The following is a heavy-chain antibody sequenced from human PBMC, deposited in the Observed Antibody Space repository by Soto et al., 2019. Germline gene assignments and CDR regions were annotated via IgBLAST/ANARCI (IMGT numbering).Heavy chain of an antibody. J-gene: IGHJ5*02. D-gene: IGHD2-8*01. Sequence: PGGSLRLSCTGSGFSFFCYAMSWVRQAPGKGLEWVSTISGSGGHTYYADSVKGRFVVSRDNDKNTVYLHMSSLTGEDTAVYFCAKIEMGWFAHWGQGTQVTVSS. CDR1: GFSFFCYA. CDR2: ISGSGGHT. V-gene: IGHV3-23*01. CDR3: AKIEMGWFAH.